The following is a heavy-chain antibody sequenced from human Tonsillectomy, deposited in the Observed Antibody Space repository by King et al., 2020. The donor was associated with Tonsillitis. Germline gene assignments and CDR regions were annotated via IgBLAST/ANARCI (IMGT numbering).Heavy chain of an antibody. CDR1: GGSISSGSYY. J-gene: IGHJ3*02. Sequence: QLQESGPGLVKPSQTLSLTCTVSGGSISSGSYYWSWIRQPAGKGLEWIGRIYTSGSTNYNPSLKSRVTMSVDTSKNQFSLKLSSGTAADTAVYYGATPLRDGYPYDAFDIWGQGTMVTVSS. CDR3: ATPLRDGYPYDAFDI. D-gene: IGHD5-24*01. CDR2: IYTSGST. V-gene: IGHV4-61*02.